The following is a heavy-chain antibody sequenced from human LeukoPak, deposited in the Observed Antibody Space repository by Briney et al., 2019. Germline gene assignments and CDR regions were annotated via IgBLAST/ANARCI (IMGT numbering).Heavy chain of an antibody. CDR2: IYYSGST. CDR3: ARQFGFRDFWSGYGNWFDP. J-gene: IGHJ5*02. CDR1: GGSISSYY. Sequence: PSETLSLTCTVSGGSISSYYWSWIRQPPGKGLEWIGSIYYSGSTYYNPSLKSRVTISVDTSKNQFSLKLSSVTAADTAVYYCARQFGFRDFWSGYGNWFDPWGQGTLVTVSS. V-gene: IGHV4-39*01. D-gene: IGHD3-3*01.